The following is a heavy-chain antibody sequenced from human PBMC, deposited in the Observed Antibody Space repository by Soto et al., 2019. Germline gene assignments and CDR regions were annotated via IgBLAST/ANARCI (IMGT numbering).Heavy chain of an antibody. V-gene: IGHV3-23*01. J-gene: IGHJ6*02. CDR3: AKDRYGGNWGSYYYGMDV. CDR1: GFTFSSYA. Sequence: EVQLLESGGGLVQPGGSLRLSCAASGFTFSSYAMSWVRQAPGKGLEWVSAISGSGVSTYYADSVKGRFTISRDNSKNTLYLQMNSRRAEDTAVYYVAKDRYGGNWGSYYYGMDVWGQGTTVTVSS. CDR2: ISGSGVST. D-gene: IGHD7-27*01.